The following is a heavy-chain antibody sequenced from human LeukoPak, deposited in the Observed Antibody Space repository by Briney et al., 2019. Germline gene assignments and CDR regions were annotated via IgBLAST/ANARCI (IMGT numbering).Heavy chain of an antibody. J-gene: IGHJ6*04. CDR3: ARASSGFYYYYGMDV. V-gene: IGHV4-34*01. D-gene: IGHD3-10*01. CDR2: INHSGST. CDR1: GGSFSGYY. Sequence: SETLSLTCAVYGGSFSGYYWSWIRKPPGQGLELIGEINHSGSTNSNPSLKSRVPISVDTSKNQFSLKLSSVTAADTAVYYCARASSGFYYYYGMDVWGKGTTVTVSS.